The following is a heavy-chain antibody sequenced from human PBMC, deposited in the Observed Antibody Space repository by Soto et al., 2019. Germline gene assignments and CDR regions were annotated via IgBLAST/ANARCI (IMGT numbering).Heavy chain of an antibody. V-gene: IGHV3-7*01. CDR3: ATFKGGAYIFGS. CDR2: IKQDGSEK. Sequence: GGSLRLSCAASGFTFSTYWMSWVRQAPGKGLEWVANIKQDGSEKYYVDSVKGRFTISRDNAKNSLFLQMNSLRAEDTALYYRATFKGGAYIFGSWGQGTLVTVSS. J-gene: IGHJ5*01. CDR1: GFTFSTYW. D-gene: IGHD3-16*01.